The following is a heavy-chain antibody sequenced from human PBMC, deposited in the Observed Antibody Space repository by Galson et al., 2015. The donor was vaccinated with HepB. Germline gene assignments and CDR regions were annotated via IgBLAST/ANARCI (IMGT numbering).Heavy chain of an antibody. D-gene: IGHD3-22*01. V-gene: IGHV1-69*06. CDR2: IIPTFDTP. Sequence: SVKVSCKASGGSFNTYAINWLRQAPGQGLEWMGGIIPTFDTPIYAQRFQDRVTITADKSTSTAYMELSSLTSDDTALYYCARDRTHYYDTSGYSGAFEICGQGTMVTVSS. J-gene: IGHJ3*02. CDR3: ARDRTHYYDTSGYSGAFEI. CDR1: GGSFNTYA.